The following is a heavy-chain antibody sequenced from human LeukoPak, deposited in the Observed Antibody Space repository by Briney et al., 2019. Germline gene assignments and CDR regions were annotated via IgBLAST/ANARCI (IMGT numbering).Heavy chain of an antibody. CDR1: GFTFSSYA. CDR3: ARGQGRITMVRGVIIPWFDP. Sequence: PGGSLRLSCAASGFTFSSYAMSWVRQAPGKGLEWVSYISSSGSTIYYADSVKGRFTISRDNAKISLYLQMNSLRAEDTAVYYCARGQGRITMVRGVIIPWFDPWGQGTLVTVSS. CDR2: ISSSGSTI. J-gene: IGHJ5*02. V-gene: IGHV3-48*03. D-gene: IGHD3-10*01.